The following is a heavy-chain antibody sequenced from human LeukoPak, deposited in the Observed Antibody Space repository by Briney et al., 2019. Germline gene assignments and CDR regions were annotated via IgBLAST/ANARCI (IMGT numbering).Heavy chain of an antibody. CDR3: VRSPTYYNMDV. CDR2: ISYDGTNK. V-gene: IGHV3-30*03. CDR1: GFTFGSYS. J-gene: IGHJ6*03. Sequence: GGSLRLSCAASGFTFGSYSMTWVRQAPGKGLEWLAVISYDGTNKYYADSVKGRFTISRDHSQSTVDLQMNTLRGADTAVYYCVRSPTYYNMDVWGKGTTVTVS.